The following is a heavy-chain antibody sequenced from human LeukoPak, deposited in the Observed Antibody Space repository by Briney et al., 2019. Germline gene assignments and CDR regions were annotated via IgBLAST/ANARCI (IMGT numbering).Heavy chain of an antibody. D-gene: IGHD4-17*01. CDR1: GGSISSYY. J-gene: IGHJ1*01. V-gene: IGHV4-59*01. CDR2: IYYSGST. CDR3: ARMTTVTSQFQH. Sequence: PSETLSLTCTVSGGSISSYYWSWIRQPPGKGLEWIGYIYYSGSTNYNPSLKSRVTISVDTSKNQFSLKLSSMTAADTAVYYCARMTTVTSQFQHWGQGTLVTVSS.